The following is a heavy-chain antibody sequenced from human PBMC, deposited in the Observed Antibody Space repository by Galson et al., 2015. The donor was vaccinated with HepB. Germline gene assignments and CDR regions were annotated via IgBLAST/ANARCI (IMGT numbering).Heavy chain of an antibody. CDR3: ARGDGGSYYVPDY. J-gene: IGHJ4*02. Sequence: SLRLSCAASGFTFSIYAMAWVRQAPGKGLEWVSSVNGNGGSTYYPDSVKGRFIISRDNSKNTLSLQMNSLRGEDTAIYYCARGDGGSYYVPDYWGQGTLVTVSS. D-gene: IGHD1-26*01. CDR2: VNGNGGST. V-gene: IGHV3-23*01. CDR1: GFTFSIYA.